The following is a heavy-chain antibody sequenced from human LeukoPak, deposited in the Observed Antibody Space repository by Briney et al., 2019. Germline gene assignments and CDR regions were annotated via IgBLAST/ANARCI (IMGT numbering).Heavy chain of an antibody. Sequence: PSETLSLPCSVSGGSISGYYWSWVRQPPGKGLEWVGYIAYSGTTYYNPSLRSRVTISVDTPKNQFSLRLSPVTAADTAVYYCLRHTAATTLDYWGQGTLVTVSS. V-gene: IGHV4-59*08. D-gene: IGHD2-15*01. J-gene: IGHJ4*02. CDR2: IAYSGTT. CDR3: LRHTAATTLDY. CDR1: GGSISGYY.